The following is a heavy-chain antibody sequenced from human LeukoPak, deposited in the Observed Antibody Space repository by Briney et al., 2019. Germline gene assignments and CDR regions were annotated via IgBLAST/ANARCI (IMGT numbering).Heavy chain of an antibody. J-gene: IGHJ4*02. CDR3: AKEIKLMPFDC. Sequence: PGGSLRLSCAASGFIVSHKYMAWVRQAPGKGLEWLSIIYAGGNSVSADSVKGRFTISRDNSKNTVFLQMNSLRAEDTAVYYCAKEIKLMPFDCWGQGALVAVTS. CDR1: GFIVSHKY. CDR2: IYAGGNS. V-gene: IGHV3-66*02. D-gene: IGHD2-2*01.